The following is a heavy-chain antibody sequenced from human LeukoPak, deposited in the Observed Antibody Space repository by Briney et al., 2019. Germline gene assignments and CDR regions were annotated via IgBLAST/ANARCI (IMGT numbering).Heavy chain of an antibody. CDR3: AKDLNTYRYDSRDLQH. D-gene: IGHD3-22*01. V-gene: IGHV3-30*18. CDR1: GFSFNTYG. CDR2: ISYDGSNK. J-gene: IGHJ1*01. Sequence: PGRSLRRCWAASGFSFNTYGMHWVRQGPGKGLEWVAVISYDGSNKWYADSVKGRFTISRDNSKNTLYLQMNSLRPEDTAVYFCAKDLNTYRYDSRDLQHWGQGILVTVSS.